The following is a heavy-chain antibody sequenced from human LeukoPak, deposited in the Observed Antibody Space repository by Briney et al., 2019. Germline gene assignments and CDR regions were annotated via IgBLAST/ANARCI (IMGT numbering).Heavy chain of an antibody. CDR1: GDSISSYY. J-gene: IGHJ5*02. V-gene: IGHV4-59*01. Sequence: PSETLSLTCTVSGDSISSYYWSWIRQPPGKGLEWIGYIYYSGSTNYNPSLKSRVTISVDTSKNQFSLKLSSVTAADTAVYYCAREDSSSSDWFDPWGQGTLVTVSS. CDR3: AREDSSSSDWFDP. D-gene: IGHD6-6*01. CDR2: IYYSGST.